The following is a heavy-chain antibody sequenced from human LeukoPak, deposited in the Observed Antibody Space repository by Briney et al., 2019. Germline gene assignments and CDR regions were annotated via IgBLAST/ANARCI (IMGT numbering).Heavy chain of an antibody. CDR2: IFPSGGEI. Sequence: GGSLRLSCAASGFTFSTFAMIWVRQPPGKGLEWVSSIFPSGGEIHYADSVKGRFTISRDNSKNSLYLQLNSLRAEDTAVYYCARRRGGYGSGSYKVDYWGQGTLVTVSS. CDR3: ARRRGGYGSGSYKVDY. J-gene: IGHJ4*02. D-gene: IGHD3-10*01. CDR1: GFTFSTFA. V-gene: IGHV3-21*01.